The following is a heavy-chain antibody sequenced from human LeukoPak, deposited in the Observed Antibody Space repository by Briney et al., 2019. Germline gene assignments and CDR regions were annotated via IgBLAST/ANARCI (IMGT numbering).Heavy chain of an antibody. J-gene: IGHJ3*02. D-gene: IGHD6-6*01. CDR1: GGSISSGGYY. Sequence: PSETLSLTRTVSGGSISSGGYYWSWIRQHPGKGLEWIGYIYYSGSTYYNPSLKSRVTISVDTSKNQFSLKLSSVTAADTAVYYCARGVYSNAFDIWGQGTMVTVSS. CDR2: IYYSGST. V-gene: IGHV4-31*03. CDR3: ARGVYSNAFDI.